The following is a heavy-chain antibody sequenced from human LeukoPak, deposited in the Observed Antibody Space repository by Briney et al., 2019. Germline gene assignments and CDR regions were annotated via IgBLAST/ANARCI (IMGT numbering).Heavy chain of an antibody. J-gene: IGHJ3*02. CDR2: ISSSGSTI. V-gene: IGHV3-48*03. Sequence: GGSLRLSCAASGFTFSSYEMNWVRQAPGKGLEWVSYISSSGSTIYYADSVKGRFTISRDNAKNSVYLQMNSLRAEDTAVYYCARDREAYCGADCYSHAFDIWGQGTMVTVSS. D-gene: IGHD2-21*02. CDR3: ARDREAYCGADCYSHAFDI. CDR1: GFTFSSYE.